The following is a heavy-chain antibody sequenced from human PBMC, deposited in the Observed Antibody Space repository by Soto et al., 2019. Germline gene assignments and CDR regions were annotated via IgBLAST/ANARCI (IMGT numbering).Heavy chain of an antibody. CDR1: GFTFSSYW. V-gene: IGHV3-7*01. Sequence: GGSLRLSCAASGFTFSSYWMSWVRQAPGKGLEWVANIKQDGSEKYYVDSVKGRFTISRDNAKNSLYLQMNSLRAEDTAVYYCARDRDTAMADSEYYFDYWGQGTLVTVSS. D-gene: IGHD5-18*01. CDR3: ARDRDTAMADSEYYFDY. CDR2: IKQDGSEK. J-gene: IGHJ4*02.